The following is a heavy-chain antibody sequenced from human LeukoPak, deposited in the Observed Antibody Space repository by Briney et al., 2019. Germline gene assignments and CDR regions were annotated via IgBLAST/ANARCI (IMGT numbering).Heavy chain of an antibody. CDR3: ARRRYFDWFDY. CDR1: GGSFSGYY. Sequence: SETLSLTCAVYGGSFSGYYWSWIRQPPGKGLEWIGEINHSGSTNYNPSLKSRVTISVDTSKNQFSLKLSSATAADTAVYYCARRRYFDWFDYWGQGTLVTVSS. D-gene: IGHD3-9*01. CDR2: INHSGST. V-gene: IGHV4-34*01. J-gene: IGHJ4*02.